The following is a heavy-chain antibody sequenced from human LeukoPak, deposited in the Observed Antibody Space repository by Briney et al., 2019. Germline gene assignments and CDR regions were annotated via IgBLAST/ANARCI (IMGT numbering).Heavy chain of an antibody. V-gene: IGHV4-30-4*01. CDR1: GGSISSGDYY. D-gene: IGHD6-19*01. J-gene: IGHJ4*02. Sequence: SQTLSLTCTVSGGSISSGDYYWSWIRQPPGKGLEWIGYIYYSGSTYYNPSLKSRVTISVDTSKNQFSLKLSSVTAADTAVYYCARVGGIAVAPFDYWGREPWSPSPQ. CDR3: ARVGGIAVAPFDY. CDR2: IYYSGST.